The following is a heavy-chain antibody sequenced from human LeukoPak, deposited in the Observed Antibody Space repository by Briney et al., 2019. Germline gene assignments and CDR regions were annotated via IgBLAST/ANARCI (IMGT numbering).Heavy chain of an antibody. CDR2: INHSGST. CDR1: GGSFSGYY. V-gene: IGHV4-34*01. J-gene: IGHJ4*02. Sequence: PSETLSLTCAVYGGSFSGYYWSWIRQPPGKGLEWIGEINHSGSTNCNPSLKSRVTISVDTSKNQFSLKLSSVTAADTAVYYCARGPSIAARPRFDYWGQETLVTVSS. CDR3: ARGPSIAARPRFDY. D-gene: IGHD6-6*01.